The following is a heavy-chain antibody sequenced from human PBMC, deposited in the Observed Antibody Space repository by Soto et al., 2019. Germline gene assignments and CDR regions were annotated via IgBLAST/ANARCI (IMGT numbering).Heavy chain of an antibody. CDR2: IIPLLGIT. CDR1: GGTFSGYA. J-gene: IGHJ1*01. V-gene: IGHV1-69*01. CDR3: ARDPRSITGTTSSEDFQH. Sequence: QAQLMQSGAEVKKPGSSVKVSCKASGGTFSGYAINWVRQAPGQGLEWMGGIIPLLGITDYGQKFQGRITIAADESTGTAYMDLRGLRSEDTAGYYCARDPRSITGTTSSEDFQHWGQGTLVSVSS. D-gene: IGHD1-20*01.